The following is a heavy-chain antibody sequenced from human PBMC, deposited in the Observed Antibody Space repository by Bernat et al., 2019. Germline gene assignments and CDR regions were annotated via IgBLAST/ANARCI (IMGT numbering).Heavy chain of an antibody. J-gene: IGHJ4*02. Sequence: VQLVESGGGLVKPGGSLRLSCAASGFTFSSYSLNWVRQAPGKGLEWVSSINGSSGDTYYADSVRGRFTISRDNARNSLFLQMNSLRAEDTAVYYCARDLGDGYNKWGQGTLVTVSS. V-gene: IGHV3-21*01. CDR3: ARDLGDGYNK. CDR2: INGSSGDT. D-gene: IGHD5-24*01. CDR1: GFTFSSYS.